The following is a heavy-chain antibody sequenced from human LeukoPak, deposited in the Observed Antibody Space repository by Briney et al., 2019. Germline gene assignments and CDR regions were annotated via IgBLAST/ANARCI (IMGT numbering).Heavy chain of an antibody. CDR2: IKTKTDGGTT. CDR1: GFTFSSAW. Sequence: GGSLRLSCAASGFTFSSAWMSWVRQAPGQGLEWLGRIKTKTDGGTTDYAAPVEGRFTISRDDSKDTLYLQMNSLKSDDTAVYYCANIFGGNSHRSDYWGQGTLVTVSS. D-gene: IGHD4-23*01. CDR3: ANIFGGNSHRSDY. J-gene: IGHJ4*02. V-gene: IGHV3-15*01.